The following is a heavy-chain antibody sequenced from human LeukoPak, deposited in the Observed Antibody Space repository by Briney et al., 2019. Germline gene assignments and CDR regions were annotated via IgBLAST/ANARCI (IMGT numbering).Heavy chain of an antibody. CDR2: ISAYNGNT. Sequence: ASVKVSCKASGYTFTSYGICWVRQAPGQGLEWMGWISAYNGNTNYAQKLQGRVTMTTDTSSSTAYMELRSLRSDDTAVYYCARSREQLWSPIPPTYFDYWGQGTLVTVSS. CDR1: GYTFTSYG. V-gene: IGHV1-18*01. D-gene: IGHD5-18*01. CDR3: ARSREQLWSPIPPTYFDY. J-gene: IGHJ4*02.